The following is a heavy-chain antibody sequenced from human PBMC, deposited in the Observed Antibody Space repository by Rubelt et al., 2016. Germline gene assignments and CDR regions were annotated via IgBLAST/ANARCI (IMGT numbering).Heavy chain of an antibody. V-gene: IGHV3-33*01. CDR3: ARDKRSGYFDL. CDR2: VWYDGSHQ. D-gene: IGHD2-15*01. J-gene: IGHJ2*01. Sequence: LWGRGGGVVQPGRSLRLSCAPSGFTFSSHGMHWVRQAPGKGLEWVAVVWYDGSHQYYGDSVKGRFTISRDNSKNTLYLQMNSLRADDTAVYYCARDKRSGYFDLWGRGTRVTVSS. CDR1: GFTFSSHG.